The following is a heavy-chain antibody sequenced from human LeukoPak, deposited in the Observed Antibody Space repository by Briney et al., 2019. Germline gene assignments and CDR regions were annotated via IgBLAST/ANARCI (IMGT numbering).Heavy chain of an antibody. Sequence: SETLSLTCAVSGYSISSGYYWGWIRHPPGKGQEWVGSIYHSGSTYYNPSLKSRVTISVDTSKNPFSLKLSSVTAADTAVYYCARDGKMATARGGFDYWGQGTLVTVSS. J-gene: IGHJ4*02. D-gene: IGHD5-24*01. V-gene: IGHV4-38-2*02. CDR2: IYHSGST. CDR1: GYSISSGYY. CDR3: ARDGKMATARGGFDY.